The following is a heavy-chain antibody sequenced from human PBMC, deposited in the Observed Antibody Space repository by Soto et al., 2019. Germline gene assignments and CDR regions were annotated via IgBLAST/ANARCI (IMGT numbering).Heavy chain of an antibody. J-gene: IGHJ4*02. CDR2: IGPESGAT. V-gene: IGHV1-2*02. Sequence: ASVKVSCKASGYTFSGFYMHWVRQAPGQGLEWMGEIGPESGATRYAQRFQGRVTMTRDMSITTVYMELNNLSPDDTAVYYCVRVRGRVPAAITGTTGGPFDYWGQGTLVTVSS. D-gene: IGHD2-2*02. CDR3: VRVRGRVPAAITGTTGGPFDY. CDR1: GYTFSGFY.